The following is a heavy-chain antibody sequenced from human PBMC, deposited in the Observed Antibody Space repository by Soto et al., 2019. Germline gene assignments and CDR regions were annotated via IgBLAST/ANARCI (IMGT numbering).Heavy chain of an antibody. J-gene: IGHJ4*02. V-gene: IGHV1-2*02. CDR1: GYTFTGYY. Sequence: GXSVKVSCKASGYTFTGYYMHWVRQAPGRGLEWMGWINPNSGGTNYAQKFQGRVTMTRDTSISTAYMELSRLRSDDTAVYYCARFKRDGFYYFDYWGQGTLVTVSS. CDR2: INPNSGGT. CDR3: ARFKRDGFYYFDY. D-gene: IGHD5-12*01.